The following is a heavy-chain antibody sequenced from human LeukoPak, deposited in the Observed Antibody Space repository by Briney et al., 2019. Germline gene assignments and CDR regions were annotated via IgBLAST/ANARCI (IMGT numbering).Heavy chain of an antibody. CDR1: GGSIGRGGYY. CDR3: TRAGPHYGSGTDYAFYGLDA. J-gene: IGHJ6*02. V-gene: IGHV4-31*03. D-gene: IGHD3-10*01. CDR2: IYYTGTT. Sequence: SETLSLTCSVPGGSIGRGGYYWTWIRQHPGKGLEWIGYIYYTGTTYYNPSLKSRVAISMDASKKQFSLTLSGVTAADTAVYYCTRAGPHYGSGTDYAFYGLDAWGQGTTVTVSS.